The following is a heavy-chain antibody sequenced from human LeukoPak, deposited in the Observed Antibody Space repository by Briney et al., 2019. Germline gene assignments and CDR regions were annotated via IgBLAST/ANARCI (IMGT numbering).Heavy chain of an antibody. J-gene: IGHJ4*02. Sequence: PSETLSLTCTVSGGSISSYYWSWIRQPPGKGLEWIGEINHSGSTNYNPSLKSRVTISVDTSKNQFSLKLSSVTAADTAVYYCARSHPRRYFDWLSFDYWGQGTLVTVSS. CDR1: GGSISSYY. CDR2: INHSGST. CDR3: ARSHPRRYFDWLSFDY. D-gene: IGHD3-9*01. V-gene: IGHV4-34*01.